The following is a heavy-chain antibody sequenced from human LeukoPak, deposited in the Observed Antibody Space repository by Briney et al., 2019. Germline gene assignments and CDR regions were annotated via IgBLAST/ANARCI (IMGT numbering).Heavy chain of an antibody. J-gene: IGHJ6*03. V-gene: IGHV4-39*07. CDR1: GGSISSSSSYY. Sequence: SETLSLTCTVSGGSISSSSSYYWGWIRQPPGKGLEWIATIYYSGITYYNPSLKSRVTISVDTSKNQFSLKLSSVTAADTAVYYCARLTGTYYYYYMDVWGKGTTVTVSS. CDR3: ARLTGTYYYYYMDV. CDR2: IYYSGIT. D-gene: IGHD1-7*01.